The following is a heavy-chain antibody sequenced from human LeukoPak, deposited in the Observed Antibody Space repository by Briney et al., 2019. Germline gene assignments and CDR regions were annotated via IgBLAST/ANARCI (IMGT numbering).Heavy chain of an antibody. CDR2: ISGSGGAT. CDR3: AKRYCSGGSCKPIYYYYGMDV. CDR1: GFIFSNYA. V-gene: IGHV3-23*01. D-gene: IGHD2-15*01. J-gene: IGHJ6*02. Sequence: GGSLRLSCAASGFIFSNYAMSWVRQAPGKGLEWASDISGSGGATKHADSVKGRFTISRDNSKNTLSLQMNSLRAEDMAVYYCAKRYCSGGSCKPIYYYYGMDVWGQGTTVIVSS.